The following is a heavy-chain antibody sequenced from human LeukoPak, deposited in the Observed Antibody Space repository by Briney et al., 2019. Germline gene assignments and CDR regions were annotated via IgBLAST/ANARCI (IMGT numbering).Heavy chain of an antibody. J-gene: IGHJ5*02. CDR3: ARDQDIVVVVAALRQREMGGFDP. CDR1: GYTFTSYD. CDR2: MNPNSGNT. V-gene: IGHV1-8*01. D-gene: IGHD2-15*01. Sequence: ASVKVSCKASGYTFTSYDINWVRQATGQGLEWMGCMNPNSGNTGYAQKFQGRVTMTRNTSISTAYMELSSLRSEDTAVYYCARDQDIVVVVAALRQREMGGFDPWGQGTLVTVSS.